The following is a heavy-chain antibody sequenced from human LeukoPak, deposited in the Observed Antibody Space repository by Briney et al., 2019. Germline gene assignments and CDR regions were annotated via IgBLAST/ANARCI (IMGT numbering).Heavy chain of an antibody. V-gene: IGHV3-7*03. CDR2: IKQDGSEK. Sequence: HPGGSLRLSCAASGFTFSSYWMSWVRQAPGKGLEWVANIKQDGSEKYYVDSVKGRLTISRDNAKNSLYLQMNSLRAEDTAVYYCARDQTSDSYDYVWGSYRFPYYYYYGMDVWGKGTTVTVSS. D-gene: IGHD3-16*02. CDR1: GFTFSSYW. CDR3: ARDQTSDSYDYVWGSYRFPYYYYYGMDV. J-gene: IGHJ6*04.